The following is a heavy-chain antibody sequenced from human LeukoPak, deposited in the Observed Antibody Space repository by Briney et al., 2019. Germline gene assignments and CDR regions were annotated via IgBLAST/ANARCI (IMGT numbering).Heavy chain of an antibody. V-gene: IGHV3-15*01. CDR1: GFSFSNAW. CDR3: TLYYNAFDI. J-gene: IGHJ3*02. Sequence: GGSLRLSCAASGFSFSNAWMSWVRQAPGKGLEWVGRIKSKGDGGTTDYAAPVKGRFTISRDDSKNTLYLQMNSLKTEDTAVYYCTLYYNAFDIWGEGTMVSVSS. D-gene: IGHD3-10*01. CDR2: IKSKGDGGTT.